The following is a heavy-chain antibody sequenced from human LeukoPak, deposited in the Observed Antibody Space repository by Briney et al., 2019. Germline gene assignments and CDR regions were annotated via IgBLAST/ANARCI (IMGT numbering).Heavy chain of an antibody. V-gene: IGHV4-4*02. CDR1: GGPISSINW. J-gene: IGHJ4*02. Sequence: SETLSLTCAVSGGPISSINWWTWVRQPPGKGLEWIGEIYHIGATNYNPSLKSRVTITVDTSKNQFSLKLSSVTAADTAVYYCARGPYWGQGTLVTVSS. CDR3: ARGPY. CDR2: IYHIGAT.